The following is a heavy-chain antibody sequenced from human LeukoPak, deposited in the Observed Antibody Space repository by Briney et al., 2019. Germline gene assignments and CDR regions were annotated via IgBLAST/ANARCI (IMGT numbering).Heavy chain of an antibody. CDR2: ISAYNGNT. CDR3: ATYSSGWYYFDY. V-gene: IGHV1-18*01. J-gene: IGHJ4*02. D-gene: IGHD6-19*01. Sequence: ASVKVSCKASGYTFTSYGISWVRQAPGQGLEWMGWISAYNGNTNYAQKLQGRVTMTTDTSTSTAYMELSSLRSEDTAVYYCATYSSGWYYFDYWGQGTLVTVSS. CDR1: GYTFTSYG.